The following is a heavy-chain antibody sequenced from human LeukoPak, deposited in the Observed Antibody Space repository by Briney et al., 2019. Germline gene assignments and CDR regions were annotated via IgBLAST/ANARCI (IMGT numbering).Heavy chain of an antibody. J-gene: IGHJ4*02. Sequence: GGSLRLSCAGAGFTFSNYGMHWVRQAPGKGLEWVAVISYEGRTTYYADSVKGRFTISRDNAKNSLYLQMSSLRAEDTAVYYCAVYYYDSSGYYYFDYWGQGTLVTVSS. CDR3: AVYYYDSSGYYYFDY. CDR1: GFTFSNYG. V-gene: IGHV3-30*03. CDR2: ISYEGRTT. D-gene: IGHD3-22*01.